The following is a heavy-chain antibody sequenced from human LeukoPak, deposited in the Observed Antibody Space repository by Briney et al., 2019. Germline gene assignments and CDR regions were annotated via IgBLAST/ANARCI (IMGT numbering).Heavy chain of an antibody. CDR2: SYHSGTT. CDR3: AREYDYGSGSWAY. D-gene: IGHD3-10*01. J-gene: IGHJ4*02. CDR1: GDSISSDYY. Sequence: PSETLSLTCTVSGDSISSDYYWGWIRLVPGKGLEWIGTSYHSGTTHYNPSLQSRVTISVDTSKNQFSLKLTSVTAADTAVYYCAREYDYGSGSWAYWGQGTLVTVSS. V-gene: IGHV4-38-2*02.